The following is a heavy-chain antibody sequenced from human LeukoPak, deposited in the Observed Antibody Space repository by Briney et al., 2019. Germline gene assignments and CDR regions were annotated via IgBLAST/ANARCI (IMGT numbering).Heavy chain of an antibody. CDR2: IRYDGSNK. J-gene: IGHJ4*02. CDR1: GFTFSSYG. CDR3: AREMYYYGSGDY. D-gene: IGHD3-10*01. V-gene: IGHV3-30*02. Sequence: GGSLRLSCAASGFTFSSYGMHWVRQAPGKGLEWVAFIRYDGSNKYYADSVKGRFTISRDNSKNTLYLQMNSLRAEDTAVYYCAREMYYYGSGDYWGQGTLVTVSS.